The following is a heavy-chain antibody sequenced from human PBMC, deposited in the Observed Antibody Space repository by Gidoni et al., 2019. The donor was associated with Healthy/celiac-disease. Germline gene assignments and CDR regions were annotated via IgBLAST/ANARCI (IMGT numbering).Heavy chain of an antibody. V-gene: IGHV3-49*03. CDR3: TRDRITMIVAAWGY. CDR2: IRSKAYGGTT. Sequence: EVQLVESGGGLVQPGRSLRLSCTASGFTFGDYAMSWFRQAPGKGLEWVGFIRSKAYGGTTEYAASVKGRFTISRDDSKSIAYLQMNSLKTEDTAVYYCTRDRITMIVAAWGYWGQGTLVTVSS. CDR1: GFTFGDYA. D-gene: IGHD3-22*01. J-gene: IGHJ4*02.